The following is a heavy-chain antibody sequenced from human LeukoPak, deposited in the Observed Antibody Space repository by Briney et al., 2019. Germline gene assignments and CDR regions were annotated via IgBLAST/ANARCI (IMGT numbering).Heavy chain of an antibody. CDR2: ISWNSGSI. CDR1: GFTFEDYA. CDR3: AKDIGPGEYYYDSSGYFDY. V-gene: IGHV3-9*01. D-gene: IGHD3-22*01. J-gene: IGHJ4*02. Sequence: GGSLRLSCAASGFTFEDYAMHWVRQAPGKGLEWVSGISWNSGSIGYADSVKGRFTISRDNAKNSLYLQMNSLRAEDTALYYCAKDIGPGEYYYDSSGYFDYWGQGTLVTVSS.